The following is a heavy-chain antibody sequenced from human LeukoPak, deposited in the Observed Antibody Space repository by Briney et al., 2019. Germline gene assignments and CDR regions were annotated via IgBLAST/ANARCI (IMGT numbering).Heavy chain of an antibody. CDR1: GFTVSSNY. CDR3: ARDSTGPRTTRYYYMDV. J-gene: IGHJ6*03. CDR2: IYSGGST. V-gene: IGHV3-53*01. Sequence: GGSLRLSCAASGFTVSSNYMSWVRQAPGKGLEWVSVIYSGGSTYYADSVKGRFTISRDNSKNTLYLQMNSLRAEDTAVYYCARDSTGPRTTRYYYMDVWGKGTTVTVSS. D-gene: IGHD1-14*01.